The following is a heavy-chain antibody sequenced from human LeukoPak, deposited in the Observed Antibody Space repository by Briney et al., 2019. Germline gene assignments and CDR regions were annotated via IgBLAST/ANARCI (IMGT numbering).Heavy chain of an antibody. D-gene: IGHD1-7*01. CDR3: ARGPNYTPYFDY. Sequence: GGSLRLSCAASGFIFSNYGMNWVRQAPGKGLVWVSRINSDGSSTSYADSVKGRFTISRDNAKNTLYLQMNSLRAEDTAVYYCARGPNYTPYFDYWGQGTLVTVSS. J-gene: IGHJ4*02. CDR1: GFIFSNYG. V-gene: IGHV3-74*01. CDR2: INSDGSST.